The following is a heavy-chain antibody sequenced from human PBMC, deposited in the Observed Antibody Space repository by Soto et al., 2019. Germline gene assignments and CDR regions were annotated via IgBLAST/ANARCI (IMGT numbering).Heavy chain of an antibody. CDR1: AYTFSNYG. D-gene: IGHD5-12*01. V-gene: IGHV1-18*01. J-gene: IGHJ1*01. CDR2: ISGYSGNT. Sequence: QVPLVQSGAEVKKPGASVKVSCRGSAYTFSNYGVSWVRQAPGQGLDWMGWISGYSGNTKYAQKFQDRVTLTTDISTSTDYMELRSLRSDDTAVYYCARSSGYDSRTEDGFVDWGQGTLVTVSS. CDR3: ARSSGYDSRTEDGFVD.